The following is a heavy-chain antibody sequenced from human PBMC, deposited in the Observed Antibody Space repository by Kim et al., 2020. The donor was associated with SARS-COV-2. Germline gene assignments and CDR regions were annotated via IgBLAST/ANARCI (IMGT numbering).Heavy chain of an antibody. CDR2: ISGSGGST. CDR1: GFTFSSYA. D-gene: IGHD6-6*01. Sequence: GGSLRLSCAASGFTFSSYAMSWVRQAPGKGLEWVSAISGSGGSTYYADSVKGRFTISRDNSKNTLYLQMNSLRAGDTAVYYCAKVQYSSSAWGFDPWGQGTLVTVSS. J-gene: IGHJ5*02. V-gene: IGHV3-23*01. CDR3: AKVQYSSSAWGFDP.